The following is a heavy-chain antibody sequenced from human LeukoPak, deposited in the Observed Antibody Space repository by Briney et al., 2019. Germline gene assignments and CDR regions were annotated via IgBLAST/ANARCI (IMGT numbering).Heavy chain of an antibody. J-gene: IGHJ6*03. V-gene: IGHV4-61*02. Sequence: PSETLSLTCTVSGGSVSSGSYYWSWIRQPAGKGLEWIGRIYTSGSTNYNPSLKSRVTISVDTSENQFSLKLRSVTAADTAVYYCARDSSIAARYYYYYYMDVWGKGTTVTVSS. D-gene: IGHD6-6*01. CDR3: ARDSSIAARYYYYYYMDV. CDR2: IYTSGST. CDR1: GGSVSSGSYY.